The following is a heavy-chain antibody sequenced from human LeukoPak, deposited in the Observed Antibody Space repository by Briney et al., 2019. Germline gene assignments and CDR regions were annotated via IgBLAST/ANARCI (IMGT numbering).Heavy chain of an antibody. Sequence: GGSLRLYCAGCGFTFSSYWMHWVGHATGKGVVWVSRINSDGSSTIYEDSVKGRFTISRDNEKNTLYLQMNSLRAEDTAVYYCARGHIVLLTAPDYWGQGTLVTVSS. V-gene: IGHV3-74*01. CDR2: INSDGSST. CDR1: GFTFSSYW. CDR3: ARGHIVLLTAPDY. D-gene: IGHD2-21*02. J-gene: IGHJ4*02.